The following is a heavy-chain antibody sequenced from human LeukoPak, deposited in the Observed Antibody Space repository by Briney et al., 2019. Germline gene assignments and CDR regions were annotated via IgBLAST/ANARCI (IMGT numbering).Heavy chain of an antibody. CDR1: GGSISSGDYY. CDR2: IYYSGST. D-gene: IGHD2-15*01. V-gene: IGHV4-30-4*01. J-gene: IGHJ4*02. Sequence: PSQTLSLTCTVSGGSISSGDYYWSWIRQPPGKGLEWIGYIYYSGSTYYNPSLKSRVTISVDTSKNQFSLNLSSVTAADTAVYYCARVDLRAAFFDYWGQGTLVTVSS. CDR3: ARVDLRAAFFDY.